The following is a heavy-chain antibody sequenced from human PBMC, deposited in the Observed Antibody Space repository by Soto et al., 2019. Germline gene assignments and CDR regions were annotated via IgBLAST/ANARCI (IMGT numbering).Heavy chain of an antibody. V-gene: IGHV3-23*01. CDR1: GFTFSSYA. CDR3: ARERQATTVTLPDY. Sequence: EVQLLESGGGLVQPGGSLRLSCAASGFTFSSYAMSWVRQAPGKGLDWVSTISGSGGSTYYADSVKGRFTMSRDNSKNTGYLQRNSLRAEDTAIYYCARERQATTVTLPDYWGQGTLVTVSS. CDR2: ISGSGGST. J-gene: IGHJ4*02. D-gene: IGHD4-17*01.